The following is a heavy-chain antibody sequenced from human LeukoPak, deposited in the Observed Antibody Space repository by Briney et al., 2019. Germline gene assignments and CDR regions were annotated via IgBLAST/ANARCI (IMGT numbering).Heavy chain of an antibody. CDR1: GFTFSDYY. D-gene: IGHD3-22*01. CDR3: ARDQDYYDSSGYYSDY. Sequence: GGSLRLSCAASGFTFSDYYMSWIRQAPGKGLEWVSYISSSGSTIYYADSVKGRFTISRDNAKNSLYLQMNSLRAEDTAVYYCARDQDYYDSSGYYSDYWGQGTLVTVSS. CDR2: ISSSGSTI. V-gene: IGHV3-11*04. J-gene: IGHJ4*02.